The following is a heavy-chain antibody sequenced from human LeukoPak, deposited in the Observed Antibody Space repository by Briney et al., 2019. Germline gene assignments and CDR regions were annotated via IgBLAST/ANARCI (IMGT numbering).Heavy chain of an antibody. D-gene: IGHD3-10*01. CDR1: DGSISSSSYY. CDR3: ASAYYYASGSYGIDH. V-gene: IGHV4-39*01. Sequence: SETLSLTCTVSDGSISSSSYYWGWIRQPPGKGLEWIGTIYYSGSTYYNPSLKSRLTISVDTSKNQFSLKLSSVTAADTAVYYCASAYYYASGSYGIDHWGQGTLVTVSS. J-gene: IGHJ4*02. CDR2: IYYSGST.